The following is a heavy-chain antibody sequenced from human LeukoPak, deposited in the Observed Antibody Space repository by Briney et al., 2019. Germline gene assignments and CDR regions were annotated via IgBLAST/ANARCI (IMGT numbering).Heavy chain of an antibody. CDR1: GFTVSSNH. Sequence: GGSLRLSCAASGFTVSSNHMSWVRQAPGKGLEWVSVIYSGGSTYYADSVKGRFTISRDNSKNTLYLQMNSLRAEDTAVYYCARGGCISCYPGYYYYGMDVWGQGTTVTVSS. CDR3: ARGGCISCYPGYYYYGMDV. J-gene: IGHJ6*02. D-gene: IGHD2-2*01. CDR2: IYSGGST. V-gene: IGHV3-53*01.